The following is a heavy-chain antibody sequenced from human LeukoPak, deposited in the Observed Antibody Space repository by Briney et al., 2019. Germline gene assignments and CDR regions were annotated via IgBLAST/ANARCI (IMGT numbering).Heavy chain of an antibody. CDR3: ARESIAVAGAPFDY. CDR1: GFTFSSYE. D-gene: IGHD6-19*01. V-gene: IGHV3-48*03. J-gene: IGHJ4*02. Sequence: GGSLRLSCAAFGFTFSSYEMNWVRQAPGKGLEWVSYISSGSTIYDADSVKGRFTISRDNAKNSLYLQMNSLRAEDTAVYYCARESIAVAGAPFDYWGQGTLVTVSS. CDR2: ISSGSTI.